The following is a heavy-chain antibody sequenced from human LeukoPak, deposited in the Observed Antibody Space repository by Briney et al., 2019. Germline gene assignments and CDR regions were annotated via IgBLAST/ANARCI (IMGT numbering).Heavy chain of an antibody. V-gene: IGHV1-69*05. J-gene: IGHJ6*03. Sequence: SVKVSCKASGGTFSSYAISWVRQAPGQGLEWMGGIIPIFGTANYAQKFQGRVTITTDESTSTAYMELSSLRSEDTAVYYCARMVVPAADYYYYMDVWGKGTTVTVSS. CDR3: ARMVVPAADYYYYMDV. D-gene: IGHD2-2*01. CDR2: IIPIFGTA. CDR1: GGTFSSYA.